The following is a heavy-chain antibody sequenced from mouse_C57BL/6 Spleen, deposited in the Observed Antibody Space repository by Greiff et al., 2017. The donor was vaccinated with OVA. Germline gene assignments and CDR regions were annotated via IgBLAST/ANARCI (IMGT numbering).Heavy chain of an antibody. Sequence: EVQLVESGGDLVKPGGSLKLSCAASGFTFSSYGMSWVRQTPDKRLEWVATISSGGSYTYYPDSVKGRFTISRDNAKNTLYLQMSSLKSEDTAMYYCARQRSSGECYFDYWGQGTTLTVSS. CDR3: ARQRSSGECYFDY. J-gene: IGHJ2*01. D-gene: IGHD3-2*02. CDR2: ISSGGSYT. V-gene: IGHV5-6*01. CDR1: GFTFSSYG.